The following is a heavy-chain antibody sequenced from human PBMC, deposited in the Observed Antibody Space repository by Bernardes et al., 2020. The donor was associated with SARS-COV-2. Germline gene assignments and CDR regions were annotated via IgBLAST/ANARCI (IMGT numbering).Heavy chain of an antibody. D-gene: IGHD2-2*01. V-gene: IGHV3-74*01. CDR1: GFTFSTYC. CDR2: INSDGSGT. Sequence: GGSLRLSCAASGFTFSTYCMHWVRQAPGKGLVWVSRINSDGSGTNYADSVKGRFTISRDNAKNTLYLQINSLRAEDTAVYYCGIYCTSTSCYGSIRGHWGQGTLVTVSS. CDR3: GIYCTSTSCYGSIRGH. J-gene: IGHJ4*02.